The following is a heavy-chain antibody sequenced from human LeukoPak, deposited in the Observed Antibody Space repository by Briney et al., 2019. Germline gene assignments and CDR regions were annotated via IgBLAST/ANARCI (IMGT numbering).Heavy chain of an antibody. CDR2: ISDNGVYA. V-gene: IGHV3-23*01. J-gene: IGHJ4*02. Sequence: PGGSLRLSCAASGFSFSTYAMGWVRQAPGKGLEWVSIISDNGVYAYYADSVKGRFTISRDNSKDTLYLQMNSLRAEDTAVYYCAKYRSVSREAAAPGYFDYWGQGTLVTVSS. CDR1: GFSFSTYA. D-gene: IGHD6-13*01. CDR3: AKYRSVSREAAAPGYFDY.